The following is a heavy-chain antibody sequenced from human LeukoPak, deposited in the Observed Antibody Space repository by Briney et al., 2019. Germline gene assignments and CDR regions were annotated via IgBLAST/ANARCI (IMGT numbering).Heavy chain of an antibody. CDR3: ARDSKLRSGGLFDP. J-gene: IGHJ5*02. D-gene: IGHD2-15*01. Sequence: GGSLRLSCTASGSTFSSYWMSWVRQAPGKGLEWVADIKPDGSEGYYVDSVKGRFTISRDNAKNSLYLQMNSLRAEDTAVYSCARDSKLRSGGLFDPWCQGTLVTVSS. CDR2: IKPDGSEG. CDR1: GSTFSSYW. V-gene: IGHV3-7*01.